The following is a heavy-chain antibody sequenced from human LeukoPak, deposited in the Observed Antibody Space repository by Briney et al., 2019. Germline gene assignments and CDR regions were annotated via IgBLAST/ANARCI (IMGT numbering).Heavy chain of an antibody. V-gene: IGHV3-15*01. D-gene: IGHD2-21*02. CDR3: TAAVRVTGFDY. CDR2: IKRKIDGRTT. CDR1: GFTFTNAW. J-gene: IGHJ4*02. Sequence: GESLRLSCAASGFTFTNAWMSCVRQAPRKRLEWVGHIKRKIDGRTTNYAAPGTGRFTISRDHSKNTLYLQTTSVQTTDTAIYYCTAAVRVTGFDYWGQGTLVTVSS.